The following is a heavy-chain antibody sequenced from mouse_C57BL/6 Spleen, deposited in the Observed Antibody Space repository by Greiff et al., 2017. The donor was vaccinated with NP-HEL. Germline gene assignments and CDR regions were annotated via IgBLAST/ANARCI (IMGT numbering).Heavy chain of an antibody. D-gene: IGHD1-1*01. Sequence: VQLQESGPELVKPGASVKISCKASGYAFSSSWMNWVKQRPGKGLEWIGRIYPGDGDTNYNGKFKGKATLTADKSSSTAYMQLSSLTSEDSAVYFCAHYYGSSRYFDVWGTGTTVTVSS. J-gene: IGHJ1*03. V-gene: IGHV1-82*01. CDR1: GYAFSSSW. CDR2: IYPGDGDT. CDR3: AHYYGSSRYFDV.